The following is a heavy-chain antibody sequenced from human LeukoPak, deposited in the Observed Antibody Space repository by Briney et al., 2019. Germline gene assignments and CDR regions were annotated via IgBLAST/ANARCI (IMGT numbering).Heavy chain of an antibody. CDR2: IKQDGSVE. J-gene: IGHJ5*02. CDR3: ARWADDSGIYYIAS. V-gene: IGHV3-7*01. Sequence: PGGSLRLSCAVSGFTFNAHAMAWVRQAPGKGLQWVASIKQDGSVEYYVDSVKGRFTISRDNAKNSHYLQMNSLRVEDMAVYYCARWADDSGIYYIASWGQGTLVTVSS. D-gene: IGHD3-10*01. CDR1: GFTFNAHA.